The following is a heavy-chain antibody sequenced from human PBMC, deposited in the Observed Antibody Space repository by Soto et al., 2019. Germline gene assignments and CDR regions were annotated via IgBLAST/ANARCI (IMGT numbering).Heavy chain of an antibody. CDR1: GGSFSGYY. D-gene: IGHD3-3*01. J-gene: IGHJ3*02. CDR3: ARWGSTMYYDFWSGYKGDAFDI. CDR2: INHSGST. Sequence: LSLTCAVYGGSFSGYYWSWIRQPPGKGLEWIGEINHSGSTNYNPSLKSRVTISVDTSKNQFSLKLSSVTAADTAVYYCARWGSTMYYDFWSGYKGDAFDIWGQGTMVTVSS. V-gene: IGHV4-34*01.